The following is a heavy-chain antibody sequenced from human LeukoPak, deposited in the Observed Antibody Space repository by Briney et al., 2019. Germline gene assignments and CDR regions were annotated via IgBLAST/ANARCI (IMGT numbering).Heavy chain of an antibody. V-gene: IGHV3-30*02. CDR2: IRYDGSTK. J-gene: IGHJ4*02. CDR1: GFTFSSYG. CDR3: AKDIDYYDSSGYGY. D-gene: IGHD3-22*01. Sequence: GGSLRLSCAACGFTFSSYGMHWVRPAPGKGLEWVAFIRYDGSTKYYTDSVKGRFTVSRDNSRDTLYLQMNSLRAEDTAVYYCAKDIDYYDSSGYGYWGQGTLVTVSS.